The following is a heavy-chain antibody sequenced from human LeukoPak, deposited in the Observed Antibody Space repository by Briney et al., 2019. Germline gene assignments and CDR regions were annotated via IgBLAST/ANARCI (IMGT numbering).Heavy chain of an antibody. D-gene: IGHD4-17*01. CDR3: ARDKYGDYGIDY. Sequence: GGSLRLSCAASGFTFTSYSMNWVRQAPGKGLEWVSYISSSSGTIYYADSVKGRFTISRDDAKNSLYLQMNSLRAEDTAVYYCARDKYGDYGIDYWGQGTLVTVSS. V-gene: IGHV3-48*04. CDR1: GFTFTSYS. J-gene: IGHJ4*02. CDR2: ISSSSGTI.